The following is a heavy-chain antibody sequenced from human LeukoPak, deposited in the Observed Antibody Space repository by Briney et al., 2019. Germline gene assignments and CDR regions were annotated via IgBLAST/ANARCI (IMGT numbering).Heavy chain of an antibody. Sequence: GVCLRLSCAASGFTFSSYAMSWARQAPGKGLEWVSAISGSGGSTYYADSVKGRFTISRDNFKNTLYLQMNSLRAEDTAVYYCAKGRYSSSWYLGQYYFDYWGQGTLVTVSS. CDR2: ISGSGGST. CDR3: AKGRYSSSWYLGQYYFDY. CDR1: GFTFSSYA. J-gene: IGHJ4*02. V-gene: IGHV3-23*01. D-gene: IGHD6-13*01.